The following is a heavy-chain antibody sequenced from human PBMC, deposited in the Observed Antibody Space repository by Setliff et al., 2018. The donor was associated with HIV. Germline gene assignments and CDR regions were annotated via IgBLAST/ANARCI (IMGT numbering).Heavy chain of an antibody. J-gene: IGHJ1*01. CDR3: VRALGSGNTNVFNS. CDR1: GYFISNGYY. Sequence: SETLSLTCAVSGYFISNGYYWGWIRQPPGRGPEWIASIYQSGTTYYNPSLKSRVTILVDTSKNQFSLNLSSVTAADTAVYYCVRALGSGNTNVFNSWGQGTLVTVSS. V-gene: IGHV4-38-2*01. D-gene: IGHD3-10*01. CDR2: IYQSGTT.